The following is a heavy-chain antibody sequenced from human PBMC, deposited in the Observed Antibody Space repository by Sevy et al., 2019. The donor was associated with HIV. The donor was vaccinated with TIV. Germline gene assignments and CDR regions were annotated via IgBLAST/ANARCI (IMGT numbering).Heavy chain of an antibody. Sequence: ASVKVSCKASGYTFTSYAMNWVRQAPGQGLEWMRWINTNTGNPTYAQGFTGRFVFSLDTSVSTAYLQISSLKAEDTAVYYCARGDITIFGVVPNYYYYGMDVWGQGTTVTVSS. V-gene: IGHV7-4-1*02. J-gene: IGHJ6*02. D-gene: IGHD3-3*01. CDR1: GYTFTSYA. CDR2: INTNTGNP. CDR3: ARGDITIFGVVPNYYYYGMDV.